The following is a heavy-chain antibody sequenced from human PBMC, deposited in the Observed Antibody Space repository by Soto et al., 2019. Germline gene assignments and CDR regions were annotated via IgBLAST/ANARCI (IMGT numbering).Heavy chain of an antibody. Sequence: GASVKVSCKASGYTFTSYDINWVRQATGQGLEWMGWMNPNSGNTGYAQKFQGRVTMTRNTSISTAYMELSSLRSEDTAVYYCARGWGSGWYPNTQFDYWGQGTLVTVSS. D-gene: IGHD6-19*01. CDR1: GYTFTSYD. CDR2: MNPNSGNT. J-gene: IGHJ4*02. CDR3: ARGWGSGWYPNTQFDY. V-gene: IGHV1-8*01.